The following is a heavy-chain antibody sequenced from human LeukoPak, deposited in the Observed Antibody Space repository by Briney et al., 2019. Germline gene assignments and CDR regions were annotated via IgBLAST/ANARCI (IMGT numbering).Heavy chain of an antibody. CDR2: IYYSGST. D-gene: IGHD3-9*01. Sequence: SETLSLTCTVSGGSIGSYYWSWIRQPPGKGLEWIGYIYYSGSTNYNPSLKSRVTISVDTSKNQFSLKLSSVTAADTAVYYCAGINYDILTGYPIYYFDYWGQGTLVTVSS. J-gene: IGHJ4*02. CDR1: GGSIGSYY. V-gene: IGHV4-59*01. CDR3: AGINYDILTGYPIYYFDY.